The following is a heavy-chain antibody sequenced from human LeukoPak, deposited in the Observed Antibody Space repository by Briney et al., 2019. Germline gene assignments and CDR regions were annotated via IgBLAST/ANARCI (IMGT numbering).Heavy chain of an antibody. CDR2: MNPNSGNT. Sequence: ASVKVSCKASGYTFTNYDINWFRQAPGQGLEWMGWMNPNSGNTGYAQKFQGRVTMTRNTSISTAYMELSSLRSEDTAVYYCARAPYLRKRFYYFDYWGQGTLVTVSS. CDR3: ARAPYLRKRFYYFDY. D-gene: IGHD3-3*01. V-gene: IGHV1-8*01. J-gene: IGHJ4*02. CDR1: GYTFTNYD.